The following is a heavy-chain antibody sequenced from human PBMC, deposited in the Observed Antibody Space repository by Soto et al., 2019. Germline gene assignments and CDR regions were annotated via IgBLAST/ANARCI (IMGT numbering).Heavy chain of an antibody. J-gene: IGHJ4*02. CDR1: CGSIISYY. D-gene: IGHD6-6*01. CDR3: ARDRGSSSPFDY. V-gene: IGHV4-4*07. CDR2: IYTSGST. Sequence: ASETLSLTCTVSCGSIISYYWSWVRQPAGKGLEWIGRIYTSGSTNYNPSLKSRVTMSVDTSKNQFSLKLSSVTAADTAVYYCARDRGSSSPFDYWGQGTLVTVSS.